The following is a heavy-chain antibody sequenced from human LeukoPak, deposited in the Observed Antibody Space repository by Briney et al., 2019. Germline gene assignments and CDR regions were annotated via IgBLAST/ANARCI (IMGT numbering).Heavy chain of an antibody. J-gene: IGHJ4*02. CDR2: IRFDGTDK. D-gene: IGHD3-10*01. Sequence: PGGSLRLSCAASGFTFSSYAMSWVRQAPGKGLEWVAFIRFDGTDKYYADSVKGRFTISRDNSKNALYLQMSSLRAEDTALYYCAKVNYDSGSYLNNYFDYWGQGTLVTVSS. V-gene: IGHV3-30*02. CDR3: AKVNYDSGSYLNNYFDY. CDR1: GFTFSSYA.